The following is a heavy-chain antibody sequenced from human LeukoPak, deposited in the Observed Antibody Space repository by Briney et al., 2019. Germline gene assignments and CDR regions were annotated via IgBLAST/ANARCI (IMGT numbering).Heavy chain of an antibody. CDR1: GFTFGDYT. J-gene: IGHJ4*02. CDR2: IRSKAYAGTT. D-gene: IGHD3-22*01. V-gene: IGHV3-49*04. CDR3: TRATRDSSGYMRRLFFDY. Sequence: GGSLRLSCTASGFTFGDYTMSWVRQAPGKGLEWVGFIRSKAYAGTTEYAASVKGRFTISRDDSKSFAYLQMNNLKTEDTAVYYCTRATRDSSGYMRRLFFDYWGQGTLVTVSS.